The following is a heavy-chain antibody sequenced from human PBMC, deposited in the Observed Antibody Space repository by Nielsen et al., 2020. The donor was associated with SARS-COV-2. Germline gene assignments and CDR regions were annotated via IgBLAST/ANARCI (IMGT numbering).Heavy chain of an antibody. V-gene: IGHV3-21*01. CDR3: ARVVATTLRIHTRYYYYYGMDV. Sequence: VRQAPGKGLEWVSSISSSSSYIYYADSAKGRFTISRDNVKNSLYLQMNSLRAEDTAVYYCARVVATTLRIHTRYYYYYGMDVWGQGTTVTVSS. D-gene: IGHD5-12*01. J-gene: IGHJ6*02. CDR2: ISSSSSYI.